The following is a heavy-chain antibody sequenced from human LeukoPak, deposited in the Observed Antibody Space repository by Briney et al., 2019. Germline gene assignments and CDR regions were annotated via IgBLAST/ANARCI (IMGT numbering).Heavy chain of an antibody. D-gene: IGHD7-27*01. V-gene: IGHV4-39*01. CDR1: GGSISTGSYY. Sequence: SGTLSLTCTVSGGSISTGSYYWGWIRQPPGKGLEWIGSIYYSGTTSYNPSLKSRVTISVDTSKNQFSLKLSSVTAADTALYYCARHVGTPDSWGQGTLVTVSS. J-gene: IGHJ4*02. CDR2: IYYSGTT. CDR3: ARHVGTPDS.